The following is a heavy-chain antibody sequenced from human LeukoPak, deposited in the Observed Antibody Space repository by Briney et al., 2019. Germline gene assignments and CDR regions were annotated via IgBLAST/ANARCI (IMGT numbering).Heavy chain of an antibody. CDR1: GGTFSSYA. V-gene: IGHV1-69*04. CDR2: IIPILGIA. J-gene: IGHJ4*02. D-gene: IGHD2-15*01. Sequence: VASVKVSCKASGGTFSSYAISWVRQAPGQGLEWMGRIIPILGIAIYAQKFQGRVTMTEDTSTDTAYMELSSLRSEDTAVYYCATAPRGSCLDYWGQGTLVTVSS. CDR3: ATAPRGSCLDY.